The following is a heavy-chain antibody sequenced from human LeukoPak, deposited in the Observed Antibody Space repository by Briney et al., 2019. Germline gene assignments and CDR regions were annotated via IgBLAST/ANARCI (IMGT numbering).Heavy chain of an antibody. CDR3: VKEYYVFWGGYLGSDY. CDR1: GFTFSSYA. V-gene: IGHV3-64D*09. D-gene: IGHD3-3*01. Sequence: GGSLRLSCSASGFTFSSYAMHWVRQAPGKGLEYVSAISSNGGSTYYADSVKGRFTISRDNSKNTLYLQMSSLRAEDTAVYYCVKEYYVFWGGYLGSDYWGQGPLVTVSS. CDR2: ISSNGGST. J-gene: IGHJ4*02.